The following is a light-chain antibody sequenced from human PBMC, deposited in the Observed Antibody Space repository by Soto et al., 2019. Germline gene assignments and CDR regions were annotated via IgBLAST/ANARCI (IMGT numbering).Light chain of an antibody. Sequence: QSVLAQPPSASGAPGQSVAISCTGTSSDVGGYNYVSWYQQHPGKAPQVMIYEVSKRPSGVPDRFSGSKSGNTAPLTVSGLQAEDEADYYCSSYAGSDSYVFGTGTKVTVL. CDR1: SSDVGGYNY. V-gene: IGLV2-8*01. CDR3: SSYAGSDSYV. J-gene: IGLJ1*01. CDR2: EVS.